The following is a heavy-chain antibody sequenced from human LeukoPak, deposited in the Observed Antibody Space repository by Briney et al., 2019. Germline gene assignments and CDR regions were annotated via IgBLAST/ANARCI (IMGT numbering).Heavy chain of an antibody. CDR1: GGSIISSDYF. V-gene: IGHV4-39*07. Sequence: PSETLSLTCSVSGGSIISSDYFWGWIRQPPGKGLEWIGTIYYDGATQYNPSLKSRVTISVDTSKNQFSLKLSSVTAADTAVYYCARVLVRVSSTSKRDAFDIWGQGTMVTVSS. CDR2: IYYDGAT. D-gene: IGHD2-2*01. CDR3: ARVLVRVSSTSKRDAFDI. J-gene: IGHJ3*02.